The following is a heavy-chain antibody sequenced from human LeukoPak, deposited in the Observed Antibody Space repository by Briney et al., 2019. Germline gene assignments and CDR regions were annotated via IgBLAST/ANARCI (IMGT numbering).Heavy chain of an antibody. CDR1: GFTFSSYG. D-gene: IGHD6-13*01. J-gene: IGHJ4*02. CDR3: ARDRLSSSWLTHDY. Sequence: GGSLRLSCAASGFTFSSYGMHWVRQAPGKGLEWVAVIWYDGSNKYYADSVKGRFTISRDNSKNTLYLQMNSLRAEDTAVYYCARDRLSSSWLTHDYWGQGTLVTVSS. V-gene: IGHV3-33*01. CDR2: IWYDGSNK.